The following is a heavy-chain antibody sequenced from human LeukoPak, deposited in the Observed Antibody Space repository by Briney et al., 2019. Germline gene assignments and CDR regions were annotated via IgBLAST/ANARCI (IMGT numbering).Heavy chain of an antibody. CDR1: GGSISSSNW. J-gene: IGHJ4*02. D-gene: IGHD6-25*01. CDR2: IYHSGST. V-gene: IGHV4-4*02. CDR3: ARVRLRLGYYFDY. Sequence: SETLSLTCAVSGGSISSSNWWSWVRQPPGKGLEWIGEIYHSGSTNYNPSLKSRVTISVDKSKNQFSLKLSSVTAADTAVYYCARVRLRLGYYFDYWGQGTLVTVSS.